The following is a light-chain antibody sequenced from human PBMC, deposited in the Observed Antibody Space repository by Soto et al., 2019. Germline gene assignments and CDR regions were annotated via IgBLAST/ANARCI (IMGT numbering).Light chain of an antibody. CDR3: CSYPSSSTHV. Sequence: QSALTQPASVSGSPGQSITISCTGTSSDVGGYNFVSWYQQHPDKVPKLMIFDVNRRPSGVSDRFSGSKSGNTASLTISGLQAEDEGYSYCCSYPSSSTHVFGSGTKRTVL. CDR2: DVN. CDR1: SSDVGGYNF. V-gene: IGLV2-14*03. J-gene: IGLJ1*01.